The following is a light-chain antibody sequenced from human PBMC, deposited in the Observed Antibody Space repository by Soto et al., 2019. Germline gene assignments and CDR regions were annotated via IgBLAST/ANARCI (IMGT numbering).Light chain of an antibody. Sequence: QSVLTQPASVSGSPGQSITISCTGTISDIGTFNYVSWYQQHPGKAPKLLIYEVTNRPSGISFRFSGSKSGNTASLTISGLQAEDEGDYFCSSYTTSTTWLFGGGTQLTVL. V-gene: IGLV2-14*01. CDR2: EVT. J-gene: IGLJ7*01. CDR3: SSYTTSTTWL. CDR1: ISDIGTFNY.